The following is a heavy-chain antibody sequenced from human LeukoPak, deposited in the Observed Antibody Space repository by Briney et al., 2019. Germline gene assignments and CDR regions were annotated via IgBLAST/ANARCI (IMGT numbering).Heavy chain of an antibody. V-gene: IGHV3-23*01. CDR2: ISGSGGST. J-gene: IGHJ4*02. Sequence: ETLSLTCAVYGGSFSGYYWSWVRQAPGKGLEWVSAISGSGGSTYYADSVKGRFTISRDSSKNTLYLQMNSLRAEDTAVYYCAKGVGATTYWGQGTLVTVSS. D-gene: IGHD1-26*01. CDR1: GGSFSGYY. CDR3: AKGVGATTY.